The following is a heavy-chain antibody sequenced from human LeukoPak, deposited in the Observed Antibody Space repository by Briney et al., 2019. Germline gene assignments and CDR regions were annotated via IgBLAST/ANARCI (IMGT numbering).Heavy chain of an antibody. Sequence: SETLSLTCAVYGGSFSGYYWSWIRQPPGKGLEWIGEINHSGSTNYNPSLKSRVTISVDTSKNQFSLKLSSVTAADTAVYYCARRLLWLGETTRYMDVWGKGTTVTISS. V-gene: IGHV4-34*01. J-gene: IGHJ6*03. CDR2: INHSGST. CDR3: ARRLLWLGETTRYMDV. CDR1: GGSFSGYY. D-gene: IGHD3-10*01.